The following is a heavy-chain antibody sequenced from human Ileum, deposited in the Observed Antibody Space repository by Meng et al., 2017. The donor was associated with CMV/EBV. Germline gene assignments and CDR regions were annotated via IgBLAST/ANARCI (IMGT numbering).Heavy chain of an antibody. CDR2: INHSGST. J-gene: IGHJ1*01. Sequence: QVQLQHWGAGLFKPSETLSLTCAVYGGSFSGYYWNWIRQPPGRGLEWIGEINHSGSTNYNPSLKSRVTISVDTSKNQFSLKLSSVTAADTAVYYCATRRTPYGDYEYFQHWGQGTLVTVSS. CDR3: ATRRTPYGDYEYFQH. D-gene: IGHD4-17*01. V-gene: IGHV4-34*01. CDR1: GGSFSGYY.